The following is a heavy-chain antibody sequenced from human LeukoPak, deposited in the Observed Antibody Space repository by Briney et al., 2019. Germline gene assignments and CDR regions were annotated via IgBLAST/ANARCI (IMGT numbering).Heavy chain of an antibody. CDR3: ARAYYGGKSGYYFDN. CDR1: GGSVSSNNW. D-gene: IGHD4-23*01. J-gene: IGHJ4*02. CDR2: IYHSGSP. V-gene: IGHV4-4*02. Sequence: SETLSLTCTVSGGSVSSNNWWSWVRQSPGKELEWIGEIYHSGSPNYNPSLKSRVTISVDKPKNQFSLKLNSLTAADTAVYYCARAYYGGKSGYYFDNWGQGTLVTVSS.